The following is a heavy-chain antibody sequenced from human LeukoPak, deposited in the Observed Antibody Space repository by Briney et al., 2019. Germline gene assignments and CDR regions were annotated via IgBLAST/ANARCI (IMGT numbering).Heavy chain of an antibody. D-gene: IGHD2-2*01. CDR1: GGSISSSSYY. J-gene: IGHJ5*02. V-gene: IGHV4-39*07. CDR3: ASVPATVIP. Sequence: VKPSETLSLTCIVSGGSISSSSYYWGWIRQPPGKGLEWIGSIYYSGSTYYNPSLKSRVTISADTSKNQFSLKLSSVTAADTAVYYCASVPATVIPWGQGTLVTVSS. CDR2: IYYSGST.